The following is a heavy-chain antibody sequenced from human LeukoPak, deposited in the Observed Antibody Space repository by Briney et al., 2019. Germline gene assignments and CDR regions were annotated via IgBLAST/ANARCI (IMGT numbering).Heavy chain of an antibody. CDR2: ISGSGGST. CDR3: AKEGNYYVWGSYADY. CDR1: GFTFSSYG. D-gene: IGHD3-16*01. Sequence: GGSLRLSCAASGFTFSSYGMSWVRQAPGKGLEWVSAISGSGGSTYYADSVKGRFTISRDNSKSTLYLQMNSLRAEDTAVYYCAKEGNYYVWGSYADYWGQGTLVTVSS. V-gene: IGHV3-23*01. J-gene: IGHJ4*02.